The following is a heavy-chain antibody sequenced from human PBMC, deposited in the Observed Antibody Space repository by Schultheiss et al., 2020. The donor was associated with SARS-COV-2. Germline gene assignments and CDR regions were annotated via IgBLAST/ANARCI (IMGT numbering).Heavy chain of an antibody. CDR2: IYTSGST. CDR1: GGSFSGYY. CDR3: ASSKGYYGSGRQFDY. Sequence: SETLSLTCAVYGGSFSGYYWSWIRQPPGKGLEWIGRIYTSGSTNYNPSLKSRVTISVDTSKNQFSLKLSSVTAADTAVYYCASSKGYYGSGRQFDYWGQGTLVTSPQ. J-gene: IGHJ4*02. D-gene: IGHD3-10*01. V-gene: IGHV4-59*10.